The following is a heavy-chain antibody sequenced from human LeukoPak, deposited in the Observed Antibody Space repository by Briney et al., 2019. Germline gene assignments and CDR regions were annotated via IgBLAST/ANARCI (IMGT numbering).Heavy chain of an antibody. Sequence: SETLSLTCTVSGGSISPYYWNWIRQPPGKGLEWIGYIYYSGSTNYNPSLKSRVTISVDTSKNQFSLELSSVTAADTAVYYCASLSSGWDFDPWGQGTLVTVSS. J-gene: IGHJ5*02. CDR1: GGSISPYY. CDR2: IYYSGST. CDR3: ASLSSGWDFDP. D-gene: IGHD6-19*01. V-gene: IGHV4-59*01.